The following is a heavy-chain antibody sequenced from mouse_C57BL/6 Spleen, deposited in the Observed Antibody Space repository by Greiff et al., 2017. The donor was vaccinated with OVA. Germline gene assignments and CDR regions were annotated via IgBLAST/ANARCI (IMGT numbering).Heavy chain of an antibody. J-gene: IGHJ2*01. Sequence: EVQLQQSGPELVKPGASVKISCKASGYTFTDYYMNWVKQSHGKSLEWIGDINPNNGGTSYNQKFKGKATLTVDKSSSTAYMELRSLTSEDSAVYYCARGGIITTVVGYYFDYWGQGTTLTVSS. CDR1: GYTFTDYY. CDR3: ARGGIITTVVGYYFDY. CDR2: INPNNGGT. D-gene: IGHD1-1*01. V-gene: IGHV1-26*01.